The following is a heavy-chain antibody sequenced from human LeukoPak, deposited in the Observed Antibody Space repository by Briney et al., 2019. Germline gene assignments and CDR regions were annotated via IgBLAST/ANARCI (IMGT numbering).Heavy chain of an antibody. J-gene: IGHJ5*02. D-gene: IGHD5-12*01. CDR1: RGTFSSYT. CDR2: IIPILGIA. V-gene: IGHV1-69*04. CDR3: ARESGSEGGWFDP. Sequence: SVKVSCKASRGTFSSYTISWVRQAPGQGLEWMGRIIPILGIANYAQRFQGRGTITEDKPTSTAYMELTSLKSADTPVYYCARESGSEGGWFDPWGQGTLVTVSS.